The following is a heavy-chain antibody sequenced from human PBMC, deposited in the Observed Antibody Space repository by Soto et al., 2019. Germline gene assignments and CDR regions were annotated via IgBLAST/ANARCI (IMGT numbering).Heavy chain of an antibody. D-gene: IGHD6-13*01. CDR2: IIPIFGTA. CDR3: ARGGGAAAGSEDYYYGMDV. Sequence: QVQLVQSGAEVKKPESSVKVSCKGSGGTFSSYAISWVRQAPGQGLEWMGGIIPIFGTANYAQKFQGRVTITADKSTSTAYMELSSLRSVDTAVYYCARGGGAAAGSEDYYYGMDVWGQGTTVTVSS. CDR1: GGTFSSYA. J-gene: IGHJ6*02. V-gene: IGHV1-69*06.